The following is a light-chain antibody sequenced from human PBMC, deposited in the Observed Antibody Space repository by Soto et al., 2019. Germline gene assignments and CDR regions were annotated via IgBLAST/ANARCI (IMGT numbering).Light chain of an antibody. CDR3: LSFDSSLSVV. J-gene: IGLJ2*01. Sequence: QSVLTQPPSVSGAPVQRVTISCTGSSSNIGAGYDVHWYQQLPGRAPKLLIYGNTNRPSGVPDRFSGSKSGTSTSLAITGIQAEDEADYYCLSFDSSLSVVFGGGTKLTVL. CDR2: GNT. CDR1: SSNIGAGYD. V-gene: IGLV1-40*01.